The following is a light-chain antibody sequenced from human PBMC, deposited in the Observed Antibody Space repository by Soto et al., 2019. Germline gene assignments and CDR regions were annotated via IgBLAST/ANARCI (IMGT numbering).Light chain of an antibody. V-gene: IGKV3-20*01. Sequence: EIVLTQSPGTPSLSTGQRATLSCRASQTVNSNYLAWCQHKPGQAPRLLIYGASRRATGIPDRFSGSGSGTDFTLTISRLEPEDFAVYFCQQYSGLPMTFGQGTRLEIK. CDR2: GAS. CDR3: QQYSGLPMT. CDR1: QTVNSNY. J-gene: IGKJ5*01.